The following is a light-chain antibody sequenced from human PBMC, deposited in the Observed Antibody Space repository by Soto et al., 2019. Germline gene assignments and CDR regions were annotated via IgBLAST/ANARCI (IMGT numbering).Light chain of an antibody. CDR3: AAWDVTLNGHV. J-gene: IGLJ1*01. V-gene: IGLV1-44*01. CDR1: TSNIGENT. Sequence: QLVLTQPPSVSGTLGQGVTISCSGSTSNIGENTVAWFQQLPGTAPKVLIYVTDRRPSGVPDRFSGSKSGTSAYLAISGLQSEDEADYYCAAWDVTLNGHVFGTGTKLTVL. CDR2: VTD.